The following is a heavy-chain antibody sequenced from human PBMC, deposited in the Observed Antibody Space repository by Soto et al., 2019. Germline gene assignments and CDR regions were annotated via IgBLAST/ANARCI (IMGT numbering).Heavy chain of an antibody. CDR1: GFTFSNYE. Sequence: PVGSLRLSCGVSGFTFSNYEMNWVRQAPGKGLEWVSYISSAGSAIYYADSVKGRFTISRDNAKASLYLQMNSLRAEDTAVYYCARGRITMVRGVITDFDYWGQGTLVTVSS. V-gene: IGHV3-48*03. CDR3: ARGRITMVRGVITDFDY. J-gene: IGHJ4*02. CDR2: ISSAGSAI. D-gene: IGHD3-10*01.